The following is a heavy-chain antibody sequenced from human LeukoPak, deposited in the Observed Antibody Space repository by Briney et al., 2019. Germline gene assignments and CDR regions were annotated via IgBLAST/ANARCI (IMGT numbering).Heavy chain of an antibody. V-gene: IGHV4-59*08. D-gene: IGHD5-18*01. Sequence: SETLSLTCTVSGGSISSYYWSWIRQPPGEGLEWIGYIYYSGSTNYNPSLKSRVTISVDTSKNQFSLKLSSVTAADTAVYYCARLAVYSYGLDYWGQGTLVTVSS. CDR3: ARLAVYSYGLDY. CDR2: IYYSGST. CDR1: GGSISSYY. J-gene: IGHJ4*02.